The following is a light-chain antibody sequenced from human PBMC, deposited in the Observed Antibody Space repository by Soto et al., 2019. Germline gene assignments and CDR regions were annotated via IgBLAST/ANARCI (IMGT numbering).Light chain of an antibody. V-gene: IGKV1-5*03. CDR2: KAS. CDR1: QNIGSW. CDR3: QQYNDYSWT. J-gene: IGKJ1*01. Sequence: IQMTQSPSTLSASIGDRVAITCRASQNIGSWLAWYQQRPGKAPRFLIYKASTLESGVPSRFSGSGSGTEFTLTISSLQPDDFATYYCQQYNDYSWTFGQGTKVEIK.